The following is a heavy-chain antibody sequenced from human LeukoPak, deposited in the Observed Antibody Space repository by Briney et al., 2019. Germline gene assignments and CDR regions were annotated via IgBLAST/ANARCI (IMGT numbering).Heavy chain of an antibody. CDR1: GGSISNYY. Sequence: SETLSLTCTVSGGSISNYYWSWIRQPPGKGLEWIGHIYSTGSTTYSPSLKSRVIMSADTSKNQFSLKVTSLTAADTAVYYCARGHGFCSSTSCYEFDYWGQGTLVTVSS. CDR3: ARGHGFCSSTSCYEFDY. J-gene: IGHJ4*02. D-gene: IGHD2-2*01. V-gene: IGHV4-59*12. CDR2: IYSTGST.